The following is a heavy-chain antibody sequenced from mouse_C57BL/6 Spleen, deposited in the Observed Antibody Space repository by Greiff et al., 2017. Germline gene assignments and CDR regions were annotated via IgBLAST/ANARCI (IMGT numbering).Heavy chain of an antibody. V-gene: IGHV1-54*01. CDR3: ARGGAYYSNYCDY. Sequence: QVQLQQSGAELVRPGTSVKVSCKASGYAFTNYLLEWVKQRPGQGLEWIGVINPGSGGTNYNEKFKGKATLTADKSSSTAYMQLSSLTSEDSAVYFCARGGAYYSNYCDYWGQGTTLTVSS. CDR2: INPGSGGT. J-gene: IGHJ2*01. CDR1: GYAFTNYL. D-gene: IGHD2-5*01.